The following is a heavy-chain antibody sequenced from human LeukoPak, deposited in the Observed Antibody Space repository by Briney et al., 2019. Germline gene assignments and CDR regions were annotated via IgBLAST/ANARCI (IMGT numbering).Heavy chain of an antibody. CDR1: GGSFSGYY. Sequence: SETLFLTCAVYGGSFSGYYWSWIRQPPGKGLEWIGEINHSGSTNYNPSLKSRVTISVDTSKNQFSLKLSSVTAADTAVYYCARSLAAAGILFFFSSSPFGDYMDVWGKGTTVTVSS. CDR3: ARSLAAAGILFFFSSSPFGDYMDV. V-gene: IGHV4-34*01. J-gene: IGHJ6*03. D-gene: IGHD6-13*01. CDR2: INHSGST.